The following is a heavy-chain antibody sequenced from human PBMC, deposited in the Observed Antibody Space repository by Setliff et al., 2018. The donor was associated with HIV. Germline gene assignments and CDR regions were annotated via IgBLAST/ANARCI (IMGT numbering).Heavy chain of an antibody. D-gene: IGHD2-8*01. Sequence: ASVKVSCKASGYTFTGYFIHWVRQAPGQGLEWMGRIIPNSAGTNYAQKFQGMVTMTRDTSISTAYMELSRLRSDDTAVYYCATKVYCTNGVCLDAFDIWGQETMVTVS. J-gene: IGHJ3*02. CDR2: IIPNSAGT. CDR1: GYTFTGYF. V-gene: IGHV1-2*06. CDR3: ATKVYCTNGVCLDAFDI.